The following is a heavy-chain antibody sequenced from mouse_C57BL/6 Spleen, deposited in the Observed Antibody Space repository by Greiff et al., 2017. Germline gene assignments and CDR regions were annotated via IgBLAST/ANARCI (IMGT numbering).Heavy chain of an antibody. CDR3: ARDQAWFAY. CDR1: GYSFTGYY. CDR2: INPRTGGT. V-gene: IGHV1-42*01. Sequence: VQLKESGPELVKPGASVKISCKASGYSFTGYYMNWVKQSPEKSLEWIGEINPRTGGTTYNQKFKAKATLTVDKSSSTAYMQLKSLTSEDSAVYYCARDQAWFAYWGQGTLVTVSA. J-gene: IGHJ3*01.